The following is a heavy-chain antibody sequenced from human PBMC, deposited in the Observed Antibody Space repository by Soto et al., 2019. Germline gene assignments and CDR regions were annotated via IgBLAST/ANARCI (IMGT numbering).Heavy chain of an antibody. Sequence: PGGSLRLSCAASGFPFSSYAMSWVRPAPGKGLEWVSAISGSGGSTYYADSVKGRFTISRDNSRNTLYLQMNSLRAEDTAVYYCAKQVGATLRSWFDPWGQGTLVTVSS. CDR2: ISGSGGST. D-gene: IGHD1-26*01. CDR1: GFPFSSYA. CDR3: AKQVGATLRSWFDP. V-gene: IGHV3-23*01. J-gene: IGHJ5*02.